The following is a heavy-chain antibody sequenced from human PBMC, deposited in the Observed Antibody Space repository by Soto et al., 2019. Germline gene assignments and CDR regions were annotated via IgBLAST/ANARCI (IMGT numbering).Heavy chain of an antibody. CDR3: ARMADGYNYHFDY. Sequence: GGSLRLSCAASGFTFSDYYMSWIRQAPGKGLEWVSSISGSGSYRTYADSVKGRFSISRDDAKKSLYLQMSSLRAEDTAIYFYARMADGYNYHFDYWGQGTLVTVSS. CDR2: ISGSGSYR. D-gene: IGHD5-12*01. V-gene: IGHV3-11*06. CDR1: GFTFSDYY. J-gene: IGHJ4*02.